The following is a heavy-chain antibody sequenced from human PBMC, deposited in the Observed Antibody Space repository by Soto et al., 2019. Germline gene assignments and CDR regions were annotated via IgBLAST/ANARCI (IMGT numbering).Heavy chain of an antibody. D-gene: IGHD2-21*02. CDR3: ARITYCGGDCYRGFDP. CDR1: GGSISSYY. Sequence: SETLSLTCTVSGGSISSYYWSWIRQPPGKGLEWIGYIYHGSTYYNPSLKSRVTRSVDRSKNQFSLELSSVTAADTAVYYCARITYCGGDCYRGFDPWGQGTLVTVSS. J-gene: IGHJ5*02. V-gene: IGHV4-59*12. CDR2: IYHGST.